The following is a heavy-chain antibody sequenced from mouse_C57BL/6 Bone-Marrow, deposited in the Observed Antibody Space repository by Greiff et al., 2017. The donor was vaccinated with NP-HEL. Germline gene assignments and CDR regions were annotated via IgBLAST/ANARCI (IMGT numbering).Heavy chain of an antibody. Sequence: EVQLMESEGGLVQPRSSMKLSCTASGFTFSDYYMAWVRQVPEKGLEWVASINYDGSSTYYLDSLKSRFIISRDNATNTLYLQMSSLKSEDTGTYYCEREGGLRQRTYAIDDWGQGTASTVTS. J-gene: IGHJ4*01. CDR3: EREGGLRQRTYAIDD. CDR1: GFTFSDYY. D-gene: IGHD2-4*01. CDR2: INYDGSST. V-gene: IGHV5-16*01.